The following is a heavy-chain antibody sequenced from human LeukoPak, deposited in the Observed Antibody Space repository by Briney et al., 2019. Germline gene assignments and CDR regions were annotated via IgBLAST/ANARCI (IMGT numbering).Heavy chain of an antibody. CDR2: IYYSGST. V-gene: IGHV4-59*08. J-gene: IGHJ4*02. Sequence: SETLSLTCTVSGGSISSYYWSWIRQPPGKGLEWIGYIYYSGSTNYNPSLKSRVTISVDTSKNQFSLKLSSVTAADTAVYYCARRVEWVDYWGQGTLVTVSS. CDR1: GGSISSYY. D-gene: IGHD2-8*01. CDR3: ARRVEWVDY.